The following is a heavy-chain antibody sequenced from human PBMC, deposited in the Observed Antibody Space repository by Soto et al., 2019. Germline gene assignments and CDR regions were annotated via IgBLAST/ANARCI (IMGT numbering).Heavy chain of an antibody. CDR3: AREITSRFDP. J-gene: IGHJ5*02. CDR2: IYHDGTT. D-gene: IGHD1-20*01. V-gene: IGHV4-30-2*01. CDR1: GGSISSGCYS. Sequence: SETLSLTCAVSGGSISSGCYSWSWILQTPGKGLEWIGYIYHDGTTYANPSLKSRVTISLDRSKNQFSLRLSSVTAADTAVYYCAREITSRFDPWGQGTRVTVSS.